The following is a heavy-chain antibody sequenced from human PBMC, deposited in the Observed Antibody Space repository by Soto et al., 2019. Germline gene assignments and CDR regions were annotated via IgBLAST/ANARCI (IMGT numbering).Heavy chain of an antibody. V-gene: IGHV3-7*01. CDR3: ASAVSGPLDD. Sequence: PGGSLRLSCGASGFAFRSHWMSWVRQAPGKGLEWVANINQDGSQKYYVDSVKGRFTISRDNAKNSLYLQMNSLRDEDMALYYCASAVSGPLDDWGQGTLVTVSS. CDR2: INQDGSQK. CDR1: GFAFRSHW. J-gene: IGHJ4*02. D-gene: IGHD1-20*01.